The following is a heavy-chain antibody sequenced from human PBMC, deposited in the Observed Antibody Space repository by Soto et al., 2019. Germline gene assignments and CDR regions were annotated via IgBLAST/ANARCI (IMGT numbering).Heavy chain of an antibody. CDR3: ARDLLLWFGESRLDAFDI. V-gene: IGHV4-31*03. J-gene: IGHJ3*02. CDR2: IYYSGST. CDR1: GGSISSGGYY. D-gene: IGHD3-10*01. Sequence: SETLSLTCTVSGGSISSGGYYWSWIRQHPGKGLEWIGYIYYSGSTYYNPSLKSRVTISVDTSKNQFSLKLSSVTAADTAVYYCARDLLLWFGESRLDAFDIWGQGTMVTVSS.